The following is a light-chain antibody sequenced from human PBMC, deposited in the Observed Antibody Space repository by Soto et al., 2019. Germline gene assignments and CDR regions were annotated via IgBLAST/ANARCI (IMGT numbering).Light chain of an antibody. CDR1: QSISSW. CDR3: QQYIRHTT. CDR2: DAS. V-gene: IGKV1-5*01. J-gene: IGKJ1*01. Sequence: DTQVTKSASTLSVSVGARVAISCRASQSISSWLAWYQQKPGKAPKLLIYDASSLESGVPSRFSGSGSGTEFTLTIISLQPDDLATYYSQQYIRHTTFGQGTRL.